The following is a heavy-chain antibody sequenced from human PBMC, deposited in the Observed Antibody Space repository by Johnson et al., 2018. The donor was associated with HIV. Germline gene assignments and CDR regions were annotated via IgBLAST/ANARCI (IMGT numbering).Heavy chain of an antibody. CDR2: IRYDGSNK. J-gene: IGHJ3*02. V-gene: IGHV3-30*02. CDR3: AIDKVDDAFDI. D-gene: IGHD1-26*01. CDR1: GFTFSNYG. Sequence: QVQLVESGGGVVQSGRSLRLSCAASGFTFSNYGMHWVRQAPGKALEWVAFIRYDGSNKYYADSVKGRFTISRDNSKNTLYLQMNSLTPEDTAVYYCAIDKVDDAFDIWGQGTMVTVSS.